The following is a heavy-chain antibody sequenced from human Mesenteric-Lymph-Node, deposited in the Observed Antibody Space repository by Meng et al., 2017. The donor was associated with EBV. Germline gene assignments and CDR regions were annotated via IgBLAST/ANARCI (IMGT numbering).Heavy chain of an antibody. D-gene: IGHD1-26*01. CDR2: IYYSGST. CDR1: GGSVSSGSYY. CDR3: ALIIVGATHFDY. Sequence: QGRLQESGPGLVKPSETLSLPCTVSGGSVSSGSYYWSWIRQPPGKGLEWIGYIYYSGSTNYNPSLKSRVTISVDTSKNQFSLKLSSVTAADTAVYYCALIIVGATHFDYWGQGTLVTVSS. J-gene: IGHJ4*02. V-gene: IGHV4-61*01.